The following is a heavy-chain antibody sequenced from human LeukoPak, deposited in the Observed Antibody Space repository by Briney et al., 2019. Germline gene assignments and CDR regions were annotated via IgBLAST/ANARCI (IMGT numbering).Heavy chain of an antibody. CDR1: GYTFTTYG. Sequence: ASVKVSCKASGYTFTTYGISWVRQAPGLGLEWMGWISTYNGNTKNARKFQGRVTMTTDTSTSTAYMELRSLRSDDTAVYYCARRLERHHDFDYWGQGTLVTVSS. J-gene: IGHJ4*02. CDR2: ISTYNGNT. D-gene: IGHD1-1*01. CDR3: ARRLERHHDFDY. V-gene: IGHV1-18*01.